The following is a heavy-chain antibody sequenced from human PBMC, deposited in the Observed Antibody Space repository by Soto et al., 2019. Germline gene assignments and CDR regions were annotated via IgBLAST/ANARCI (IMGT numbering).Heavy chain of an antibody. J-gene: IGHJ4*02. CDR3: AKRGYSGYERAPFDY. V-gene: IGHV3-23*01. CDR2: ISGSGGST. Sequence: GGSLRLSCAASGFTFSSYAMSWVRQAPGKGLEWVSAISGSGGSTYYADSVKGRFTIPRDNSKNTLYLQMNSLRAEDTAVYYCAKRGYSGYERAPFDYWGQGTLVTVSS. CDR1: GFTFSSYA. D-gene: IGHD5-12*01.